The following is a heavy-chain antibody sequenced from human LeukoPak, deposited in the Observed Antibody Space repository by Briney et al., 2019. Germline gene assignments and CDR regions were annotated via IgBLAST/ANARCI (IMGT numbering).Heavy chain of an antibody. CDR3: AREVDTGGLHLDY. CDR2: LAASGGST. J-gene: IGHJ4*02. CDR1: GFTFSSYA. V-gene: IGHV3-23*01. D-gene: IGHD4-11*01. Sequence: GGSLRLSCAASGFTFSSYAMSWVRQAPGKGLEWVSALAASGGSTFYVDSVKGRFTVSRDNSKNTLYLQMNSLRAEDTAVYYCAREVDTGGLHLDYWGQGTLVTVSS.